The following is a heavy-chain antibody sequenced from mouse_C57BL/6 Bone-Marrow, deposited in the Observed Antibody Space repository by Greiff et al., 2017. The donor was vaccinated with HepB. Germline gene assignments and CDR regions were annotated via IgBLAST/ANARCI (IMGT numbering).Heavy chain of an antibody. CDR2: IDPSDSYT. D-gene: IGHD4-1*01. CDR1: GYTFSSYW. V-gene: IGHV1-69*01. J-gene: IGHJ1*03. CDR3: ARSGIGTGWYCDV. Sequence: VQLQQSGAELVMPGASVKLSCKASGYTFSSYWMHWVKQRPGQGLEWIGEIDPSDSYTNYNPKFNGKSTLAVDKSSSTAYMQLSSLTSEDSAVYYCARSGIGTGWYCDVWGTGTPVTVAS.